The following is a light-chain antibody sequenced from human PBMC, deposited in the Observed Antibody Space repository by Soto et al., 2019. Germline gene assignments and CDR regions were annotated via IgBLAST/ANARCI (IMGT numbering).Light chain of an antibody. CDR1: SSDVGGYNY. Sequence: QSALTQPASVSGSPGQSITISCTGTSSDVGGYNYVSWYQQHPGKAPKLIIYEVSTRPSGVSNRFSGSKSGNTASLTISGLQAEDEADFYCSSYHSSSTHRSTLIFGGGTKLTVL. CDR3: SSYHSSSTHRSTLI. CDR2: EVS. J-gene: IGLJ2*01. V-gene: IGLV2-14*01.